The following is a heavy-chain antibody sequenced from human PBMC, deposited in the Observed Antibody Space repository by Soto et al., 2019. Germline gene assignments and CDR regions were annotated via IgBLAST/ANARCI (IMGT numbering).Heavy chain of an antibody. Sequence: QVQLVESGGGVVQPGRSLRLSCAASGFTFSSYAMHWVRQAPGKGLEWVAVISYDGSNKYYADSVKGRFTISRDNSKNTLYLQMTSLRAEDTAVYYCARSPGGRFGESSGHYGMDVWGQGTTVTVSS. D-gene: IGHD3-10*01. J-gene: IGHJ6*02. V-gene: IGHV3-30-3*01. CDR2: ISYDGSNK. CDR1: GFTFSSYA. CDR3: ARSPGGRFGESSGHYGMDV.